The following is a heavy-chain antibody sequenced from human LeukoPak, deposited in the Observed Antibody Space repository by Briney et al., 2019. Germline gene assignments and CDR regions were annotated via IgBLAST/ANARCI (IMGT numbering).Heavy chain of an antibody. CDR2: IYYSGST. CDR3: ARRTGYMDPDDY. Sequence: SETLSLTCTVSGGSISRYYWSWIRQPAGKGLDGVGYIYYSGSTNYNPSLKSRFTICVDTSKKQFSLKVSAVTAADTPVYYCARRTGYMDPDDYWGQGPVVSVP. CDR1: GGSISRYY. J-gene: IGHJ4*02. D-gene: IGHD1-1*01. V-gene: IGHV4-59*08.